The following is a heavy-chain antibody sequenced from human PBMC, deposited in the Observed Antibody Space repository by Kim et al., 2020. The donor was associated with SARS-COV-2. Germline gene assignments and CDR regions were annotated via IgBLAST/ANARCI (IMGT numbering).Heavy chain of an antibody. CDR3: ARGGCSGGSCYQGY. D-gene: IGHD2-15*01. J-gene: IGHJ4*02. Sequence: EQKFQGGVTMTRDTSTSTVYMELSSLRSEDTAVYYCARGGCSGGSCYQGYWGQGTLVTVSS. V-gene: IGHV1-46*01.